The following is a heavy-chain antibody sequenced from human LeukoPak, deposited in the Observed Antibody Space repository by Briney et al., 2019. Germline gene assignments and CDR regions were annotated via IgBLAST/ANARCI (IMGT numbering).Heavy chain of an antibody. CDR3: ARSPRIAVAGTFDYYYGMDV. J-gene: IGHJ6*02. Sequence: GASVRVSCKASGYTFTCYYMHWVRQAPGQGLEWMGWINPNSGGTNYAQKFQGWVTMTRDTSISTAYMELSRLRSDDTAVYYCARSPRIAVAGTFDYYYGMDVWGQGTTVTVSS. CDR1: GYTFTCYY. CDR2: INPNSGGT. V-gene: IGHV1-2*04. D-gene: IGHD6-19*01.